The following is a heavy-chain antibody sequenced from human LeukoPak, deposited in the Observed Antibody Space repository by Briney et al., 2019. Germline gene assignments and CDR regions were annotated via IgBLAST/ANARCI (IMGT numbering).Heavy chain of an antibody. V-gene: IGHV4-4*02. CDR3: ARHRGWALQD. D-gene: IGHD2-15*01. CDR2: IYLSGST. J-gene: IGHJ4*02. Sequence: PSETLSLTCTVSGDSISNKNWWCWVRQPPGKGLEWIGQIYLSGSTIYYPSLKSRVTISIDKSKNQFSLTLNSVTAADTAIYYCARHRGWALQDWGQGTLVTVSS. CDR1: GDSISNKNW.